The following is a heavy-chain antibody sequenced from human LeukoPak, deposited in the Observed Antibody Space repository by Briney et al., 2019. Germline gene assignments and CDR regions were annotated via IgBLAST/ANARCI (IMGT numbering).Heavy chain of an antibody. CDR1: GFTFSDYY. Sequence: PGGPLRLSCEASGFTFSDYYMSWIRQAPGKGLEWVSYISSSGSTIYYADSVKGRFTISRDNAKDSLYLQMNSLRAEDTAVYYCAREPRAPRLYYYYGMDVWGQGTTVTVSS. CDR2: ISSSGSTI. CDR3: AREPRAPRLYYYYGMDV. V-gene: IGHV3-11*01. J-gene: IGHJ6*02.